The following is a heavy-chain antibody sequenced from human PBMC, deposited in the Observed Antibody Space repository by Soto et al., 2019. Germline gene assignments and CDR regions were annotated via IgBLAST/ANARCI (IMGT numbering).Heavy chain of an antibody. J-gene: IGHJ6*02. CDR3: ARGGYARWYYYYAMDV. V-gene: IGHV5-51*01. CDR2: IYPGDSDT. CDR1: GYSFTSYW. Sequence: GESLKISCKGSGYSFTSYWIGWVRQMPGKGLEWMGIIYPGDSDTRYSPSFQGQVTISADKSISTAYLQWSSLKASDTATYYCARGGYARWYYYYAMDVWGQGTTVTVSS. D-gene: IGHD5-12*01.